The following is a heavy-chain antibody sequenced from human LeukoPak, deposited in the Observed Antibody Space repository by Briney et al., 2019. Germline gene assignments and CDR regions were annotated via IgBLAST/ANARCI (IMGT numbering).Heavy chain of an antibody. V-gene: IGHV3-21*01. CDR1: GLTFSDAW. Sequence: GGSLRLSCVLSGLTFSDAWMSWVRQAPGKGLEWVSSISSSSSYIYYADSVKGRFTISRDNAKNSLYLQMNSLRAEDTAVYYCARDSVGATGYWGQGTLVTVSS. CDR3: ARDSVGATGY. D-gene: IGHD1-26*01. CDR2: ISSSSSYI. J-gene: IGHJ4*02.